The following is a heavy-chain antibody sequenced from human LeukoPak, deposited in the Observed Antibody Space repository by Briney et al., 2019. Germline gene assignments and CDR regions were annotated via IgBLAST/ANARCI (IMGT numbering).Heavy chain of an antibody. D-gene: IGHD2-2*01. CDR1: GFTFSSYA. CDR2: ISGSGGST. Sequence: AGGSLRLSCAASGFTFSSYAMSWVRQAPGKGLEWVSAISGSGGSTYYADSVKGRFTISRDNSKNTLYLQMNSLRAEDTAVYYCAKGVVVVPAASERYNWFDPWGQGTLVTVSS. J-gene: IGHJ5*02. CDR3: AKGVVVVPAASERYNWFDP. V-gene: IGHV3-23*01.